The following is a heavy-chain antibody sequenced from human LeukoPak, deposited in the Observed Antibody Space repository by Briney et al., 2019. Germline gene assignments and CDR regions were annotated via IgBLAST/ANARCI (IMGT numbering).Heavy chain of an antibody. CDR3: AREGGYSHAFDY. CDR1: GFTFSSYW. CDR2: INSDGSST. J-gene: IGHJ4*02. V-gene: IGHV3-74*01. Sequence: GGSLRLSCAASGFTFSSYWMYWVRHAPGKGLVWVSRINSDGSSTKHADSVKGRFTITRDNAKNTLYLQMNSLRAEDTAVYYCAREGGYSHAFDYWGQGTLVTVSS. D-gene: IGHD3-22*01.